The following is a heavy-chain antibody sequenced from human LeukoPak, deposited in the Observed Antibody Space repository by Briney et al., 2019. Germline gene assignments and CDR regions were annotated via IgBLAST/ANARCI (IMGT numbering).Heavy chain of an antibody. CDR1: GFIFSNYG. J-gene: IGHJ4*02. CDR2: LSHDANNR. CDR3: ARDMGTGYCSSARCCAFDY. V-gene: IGHV3-30*03. D-gene: IGHD2-2*01. Sequence: PGGSLRLSCAASGFIFSNYGVHWVRQAPGKGLEWVAGLSHDANNRYYADSVEGRFTISRENSKNTLHLQVNSLRPEDTGVYYCARDMGTGYCSSARCCAFDYWGQGTLVTVSS.